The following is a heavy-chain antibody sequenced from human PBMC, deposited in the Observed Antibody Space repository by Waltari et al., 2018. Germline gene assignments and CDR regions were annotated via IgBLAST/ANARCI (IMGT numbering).Heavy chain of an antibody. CDR2: INPNSGGT. D-gene: IGHD6-13*01. J-gene: IGHJ3*02. Sequence: QVQLVQSGAEVKKPGASVKVSCKASGYTFTGYYMHWVRQAPGQGLEWMVRINPNSGGTNHAQKFQGRVTMTRDTSISTAYMELSRLRSDDTAVYYCATFIHESGIAAAGHDAFDIWGQGTMVTVSS. CDR3: ATFIHESGIAAAGHDAFDI. CDR1: GYTFTGYY. V-gene: IGHV1-2*06.